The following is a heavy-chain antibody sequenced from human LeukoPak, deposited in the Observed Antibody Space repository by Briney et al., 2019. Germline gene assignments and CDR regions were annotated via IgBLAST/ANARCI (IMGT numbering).Heavy chain of an antibody. Sequence: GGSLRLSCAASGNYCMHWVRQAPGKGLVWVSHINSDGSWTSYADSVKGRFTISKDNAKNTVYLQMNNLRAEDTAVYYCVSFYEAYWGRGTLVTVSS. CDR2: INSDGSWT. CDR3: VSFYEAY. J-gene: IGHJ4*02. D-gene: IGHD2/OR15-2a*01. CDR1: GNYC. V-gene: IGHV3-74*01.